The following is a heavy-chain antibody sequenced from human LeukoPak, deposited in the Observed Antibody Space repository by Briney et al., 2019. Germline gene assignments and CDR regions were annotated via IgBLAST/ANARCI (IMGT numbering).Heavy chain of an antibody. CDR3: ARRAARLSYYYYMDV. Sequence: PSETLSLTCTVSSGSISNYYWSWIRQPPGKGLECIGYIYYTVSTNYNPSLKSRVIISVDTSKNQFSLKLSSVTAADTAVYYCARRAARLSYYYYMDVWGKGTTVTVSS. J-gene: IGHJ6*03. D-gene: IGHD6-6*01. CDR2: IYYTVST. CDR1: SGSISNYY. V-gene: IGHV4-59*01.